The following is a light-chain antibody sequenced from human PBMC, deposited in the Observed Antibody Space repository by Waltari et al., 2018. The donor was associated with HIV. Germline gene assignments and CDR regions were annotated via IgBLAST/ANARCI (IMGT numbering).Light chain of an antibody. V-gene: IGLV6-57*04. CDR1: GGNIASYY. CDR3: QSYYLNIVV. J-gene: IGLJ2*01. CDR2: EDT. Sequence: NFILTQPHSVSESPGNTVTISCTRSGGNIASYYVQWYQQRPDSAPTTVIYEDTKRPSGVPDRFSGSIDSSSNSASLTISGLQTDDEADYYCQSYYLNIVVFGGGTKLTVL.